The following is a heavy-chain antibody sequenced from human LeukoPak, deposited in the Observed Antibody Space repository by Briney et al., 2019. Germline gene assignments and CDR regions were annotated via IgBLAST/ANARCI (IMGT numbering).Heavy chain of an antibody. CDR2: ISYDGSNK. CDR1: GFTLSSYG. D-gene: IGHD3-22*01. Sequence: GGSLRLSCAASGFTLSSYGMHWVRQAPGKGLEWVAVISYDGSNKYYADSVKGRFTISRDNSKNTLYLQMNSLRAEDTAVYYCAKGPENDYYDSSGYYYLWGQGTLVTVSS. J-gene: IGHJ4*02. V-gene: IGHV3-30*18. CDR3: AKGPENDYYDSSGYYYL.